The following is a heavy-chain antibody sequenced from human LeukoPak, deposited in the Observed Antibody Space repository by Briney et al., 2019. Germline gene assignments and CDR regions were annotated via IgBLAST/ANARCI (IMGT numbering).Heavy chain of an antibody. J-gene: IGHJ3*02. CDR1: GGSISSSSYY. V-gene: IGHV4-39*01. CDR3: ARHSSSVGAFDI. CDR2: IYTSGST. D-gene: IGHD6-6*01. Sequence: SETLSLTCTVSGGSISSSSYYWGWIRQPAGKGLEWIGRIYTSGSTNYNPSLKSRVTISVDTSKNQFSLKLSSVTAADTAVYYCARHSSSVGAFDIWGQGTMVTVSS.